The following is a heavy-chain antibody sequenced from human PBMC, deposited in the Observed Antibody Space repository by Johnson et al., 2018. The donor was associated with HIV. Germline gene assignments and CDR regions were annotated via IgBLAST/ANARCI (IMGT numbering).Heavy chain of an antibody. CDR2: ISYDGNNK. Sequence: QVQLVESGGGLVQPGGSLRLSCAASGFTVSSNYMSWVRQAPGKGLKWVAVISYDGNNKYYADSVKGRFTISRDNSKNTLYLQMYSLRPEDTAVYDCARGRIAARPHAFDIWGQGTMVTVSS. CDR1: GFTVSSNY. D-gene: IGHD6-6*01. CDR3: ARGRIAARPHAFDI. V-gene: IGHV3-30*14. J-gene: IGHJ3*02.